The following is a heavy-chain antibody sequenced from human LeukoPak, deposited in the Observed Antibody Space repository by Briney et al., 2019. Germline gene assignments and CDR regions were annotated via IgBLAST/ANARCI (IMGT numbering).Heavy chain of an antibody. Sequence: PGGSLRLSCAASGFTFSSYAMSWVRQAPGKGLEWVSAISGSGANTYYADSAKGRFTISRDNSKNTLYLQMNSLRAEDTAVYYCAKDEIRWQRSDYFDYWGQGTLVTVSS. V-gene: IGHV3-23*01. CDR3: AKDEIRWQRSDYFDY. CDR1: GFTFSSYA. D-gene: IGHD4-23*01. CDR2: ISGSGANT. J-gene: IGHJ4*02.